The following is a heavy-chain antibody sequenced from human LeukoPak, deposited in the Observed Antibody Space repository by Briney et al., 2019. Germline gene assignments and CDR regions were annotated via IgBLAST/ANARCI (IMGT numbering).Heavy chain of an antibody. CDR1: GGSISSGGYY. CDR2: IYYSGST. Sequence: SETLPLTCTVSGGSISSGGYYCSWIRQHPGKGLEWIGYIYYSGSTHYNPSLKSRVTISVDTSKNQFSLKLSSVTAADTAVYYCVRDMTDWWFDPWGQGTLVTVSS. J-gene: IGHJ5*02. V-gene: IGHV4-31*03. D-gene: IGHD3-9*01. CDR3: VRDMTDWWFDP.